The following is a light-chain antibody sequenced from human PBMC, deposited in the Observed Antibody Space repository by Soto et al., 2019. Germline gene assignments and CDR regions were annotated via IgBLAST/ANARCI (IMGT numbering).Light chain of an antibody. Sequence: EIQITQSPSSLSAFLGQRVPITFPSSRTITMYLNWYQQKSGQAPKLLINAASTLRSGVPSRFSGSGSGTDFTLTIDSLQTEDFATYSCKQSYNSPFNFGPGTKVDIK. V-gene: IGKV1-39*01. CDR1: RTITMY. J-gene: IGKJ3*01. CDR2: AAS. CDR3: KQSYNSPFN.